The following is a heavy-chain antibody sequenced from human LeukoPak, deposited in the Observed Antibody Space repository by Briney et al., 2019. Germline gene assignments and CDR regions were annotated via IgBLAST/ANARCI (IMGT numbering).Heavy chain of an antibody. Sequence: GRSLRLSCAASGFTFSNYAMHWVRQAPGRGLEWVAAISYDGNNKYYADSVKGRFTISRDNAKNTLYLQMNSLRAEDTAVYYCARDWYHAIDYWGQGTLVTVSS. J-gene: IGHJ4*02. D-gene: IGHD2-2*01. CDR3: ARDWYHAIDY. CDR1: GFTFSNYA. CDR2: ISYDGNNK. V-gene: IGHV3-30*04.